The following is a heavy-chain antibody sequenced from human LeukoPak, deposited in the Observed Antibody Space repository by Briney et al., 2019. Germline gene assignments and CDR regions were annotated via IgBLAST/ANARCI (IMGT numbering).Heavy chain of an antibody. CDR3: ARDLSPAFSGGFQPTGN. Sequence: GGSLRLSCGASGFTFSSSWMTWVRQAPGKGLEWVGNIKTDGSEKYYVDPLKGRFTISRDNAKNSLYLQMNSLRAEDTAVYYCARDLSPAFSGGFQPTGNWGRGTLVTVSS. D-gene: IGHD3-10*01. CDR2: IKTDGSEK. CDR1: GFTFSSSW. J-gene: IGHJ4*02. V-gene: IGHV3-7*01.